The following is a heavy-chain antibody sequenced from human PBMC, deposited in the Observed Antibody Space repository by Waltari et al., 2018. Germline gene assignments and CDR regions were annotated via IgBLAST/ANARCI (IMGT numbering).Heavy chain of an antibody. CDR2: ISYNERNI. CDR1: EFTFSSYA. J-gene: IGHJ6*02. V-gene: IGHV3-30*09. Sequence: QVQLVESGGGVVQPGRSLRLSCAASEFTFSSYAMHWVRQAPGKGLEWVVVISYNERNIYYVDSVKGRFAISRDNSKKMLYLQMNSLRPEDTAVYYCARDYCDRTNCHGMDVWGQGTTVTVSS. CDR3: ARDYCDRTNCHGMDV. D-gene: IGHD3-22*01.